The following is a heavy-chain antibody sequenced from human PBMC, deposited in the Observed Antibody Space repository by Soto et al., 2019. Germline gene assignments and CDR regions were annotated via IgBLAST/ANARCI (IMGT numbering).Heavy chain of an antibody. CDR2: INSDGSST. J-gene: IGHJ4*02. D-gene: IGHD3-22*01. CDR1: GFTFSSYW. Sequence: PGGSLRLSCAASGFTFSSYWMHWVRQAPGKGLVWVSRINSDGSSTSYADSVKGRFTISRDNAKNTMYLQMNSLRAEDTAVYYCARINYYDSSGYYSFDYWGQGTLVTVSS. V-gene: IGHV3-74*01. CDR3: ARINYYDSSGYYSFDY.